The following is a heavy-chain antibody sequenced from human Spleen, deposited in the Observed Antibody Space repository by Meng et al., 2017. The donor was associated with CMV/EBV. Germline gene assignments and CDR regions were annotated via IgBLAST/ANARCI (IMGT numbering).Heavy chain of an antibody. J-gene: IGHJ3*02. CDR1: GYTFTTFY. CDR3: ARAFGCSSSTCYGYVFDI. CDR2: INPDSGTT. Sequence: VKVSCKASGYTFTTFYIHWVRQAPGQGLEWMGRINPDSGTTTYSQKFQGGVTLTSDTSTNTVYMVLSRLRYEDTAVYYCARAFGCSSSTCYGYVFDIWGQGTVVTVSS. V-gene: IGHV1-46*01. D-gene: IGHD2-2*01.